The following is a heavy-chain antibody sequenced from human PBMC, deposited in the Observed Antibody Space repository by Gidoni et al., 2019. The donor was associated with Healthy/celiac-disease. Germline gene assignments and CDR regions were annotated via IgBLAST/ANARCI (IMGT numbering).Heavy chain of an antibody. V-gene: IGHV3-48*04. Sequence: EVQLVESGGGLVQPGGSLRLSCAASGFTFSSYSMNWVRQAPGKGLEWVSYISSSSSTIYYADSVKGRFTISRDNAKNSLYLQMNSLRAEDTAVYYCASLSFNWFDPWGQGTLVTVSS. CDR2: ISSSSSTI. CDR1: GFTFSSYS. CDR3: ASLSFNWFDP. J-gene: IGHJ5*02.